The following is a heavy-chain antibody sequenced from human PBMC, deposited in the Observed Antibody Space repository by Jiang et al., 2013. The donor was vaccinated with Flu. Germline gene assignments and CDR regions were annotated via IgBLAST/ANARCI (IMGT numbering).Heavy chain of an antibody. CDR3: ARGHYTGYDYGLGFDY. CDR1: GDTFSNA. V-gene: IGHV1-69*06. D-gene: IGHD5-12*01. J-gene: IGHJ4*02. Sequence: QSGSELKKPGSSVKVSCKASGDTFSNAISWVRQAPGQGLEWMGGIIPIFDTTNYAQNFQDRVTITADKSTSTAYMELSSLRSEDTAVYYCARGHYTGYDYGLGFDYWGQGTLVTVSS. CDR2: IIPIFDTT.